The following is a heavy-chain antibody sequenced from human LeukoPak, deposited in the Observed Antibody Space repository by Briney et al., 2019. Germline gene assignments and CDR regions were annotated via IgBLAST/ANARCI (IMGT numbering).Heavy chain of an antibody. D-gene: IGHD6-6*01. CDR3: ARDRVGSSFDYSYMDV. CDR2: IYYSGST. J-gene: IGHJ6*03. V-gene: IGHV4-59*01. Sequence: SETLSLTCTVSGGSISSYYWSWIRQPPGKGLEWIGYIYYSGSTNYNPSLKSRVTISVDTSKNQFSLKLSSVTAADTAVYYCARDRVGSSFDYSYMDVWGKGTTVTVSS. CDR1: GGSISSYY.